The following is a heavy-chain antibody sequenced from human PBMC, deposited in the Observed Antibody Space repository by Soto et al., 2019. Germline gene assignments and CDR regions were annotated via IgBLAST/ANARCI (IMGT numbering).Heavy chain of an antibody. V-gene: IGHV3-7*01. CDR3: ARARDFWNRYYFDY. CDR2: IKQDGSEI. Sequence: GGSLRLSCAASGFTSSRSWMSWVRQAPGKGLEWVANIKQDGSEIYYVDSVKGRFTISRDNAENSLYLQMNSLRAEDTAVYHCARARDFWNRYYFDYWGQGALVTVSS. J-gene: IGHJ4*02. D-gene: IGHD3-3*01. CDR1: GFTSSRSW.